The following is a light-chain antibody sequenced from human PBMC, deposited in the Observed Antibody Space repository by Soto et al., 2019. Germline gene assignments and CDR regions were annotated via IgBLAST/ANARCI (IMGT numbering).Light chain of an antibody. Sequence: EIVSTRSARALSLSRGEGATVSCRAGQRVSRSHLAWYQPTPGQAPRLLFYAASSRATGSQARFSGGGSGTDFTLTLSSLEPADLAVYSCQPYCDSPNVVGQGTRLEIK. CDR1: QRVSRSH. CDR3: QPYCDSPNV. J-gene: IGKJ5*01. CDR2: AAS. V-gene: IGKV3-20*01.